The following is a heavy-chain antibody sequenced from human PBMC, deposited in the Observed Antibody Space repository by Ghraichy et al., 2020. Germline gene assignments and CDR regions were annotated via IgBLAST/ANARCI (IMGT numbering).Heavy chain of an antibody. Sequence: SQTLSLTCTVSGGSISSYYWSWIRQPPGKGLEWIGYIYYSGSANYNPSLKSRVTISVDTSKNQFSLKFTSVTAADTAVYYCARESITAAGSYFDHWGQGTLVTVSS. V-gene: IGHV4-59*01. D-gene: IGHD6-13*01. CDR2: IYYSGSA. CDR3: ARESITAAGSYFDH. CDR1: GGSISSYY. J-gene: IGHJ4*02.